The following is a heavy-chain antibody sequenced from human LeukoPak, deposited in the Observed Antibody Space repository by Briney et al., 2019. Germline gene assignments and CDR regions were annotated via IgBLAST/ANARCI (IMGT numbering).Heavy chain of an antibody. V-gene: IGHV4-59*01. CDR1: GGSISSYY. CDR2: IYYSGST. J-gene: IGHJ6*02. CDR3: ARALRARITGTTASVYGMDV. Sequence: SETLSLTCTVSGGSISSYYWSWIRQPPGKGLEWIGYIYYSGSTNYNPSLKSRVTVSVDTSKNQFSLKLSSVTAADTAVYYCARALRARITGTTASVYGMDVWGQGTTVTVSS. D-gene: IGHD1-20*01.